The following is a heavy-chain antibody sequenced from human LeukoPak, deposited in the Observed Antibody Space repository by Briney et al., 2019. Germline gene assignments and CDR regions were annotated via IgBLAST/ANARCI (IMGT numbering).Heavy chain of an antibody. J-gene: IGHJ4*02. CDR1: GFTFSSYG. D-gene: IGHD3-3*01. Sequence: PGGSLRLSCAASGFTFSSYGMHWVRQAPGKGLEWVAFIRYDGSNKYYADSVKGRFTISRDNSKNTLYLQMNSLRAEDTAVYYCAKGDLGVVPNPDYWGQGTLVTVSS. V-gene: IGHV3-30*02. CDR3: AKGDLGVVPNPDY. CDR2: IRYDGSNK.